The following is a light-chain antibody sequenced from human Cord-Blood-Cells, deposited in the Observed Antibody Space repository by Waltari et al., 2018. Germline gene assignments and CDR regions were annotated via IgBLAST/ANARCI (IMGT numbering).Light chain of an antibody. J-gene: IGLJ2*01. V-gene: IGLV2-23*01. CDR3: CSYAGSSTVV. CDR1: SSDVGSYNL. CDR2: EGS. Sequence: QPALTQPAPVSGSPGQSITISCTGTSSDVGSYNLVSWYQQHPGKAPKLMIYEGSKRPSGVSNRFSGSKSGNTASLTISGLQAEDDADYYCCSYAGSSTVVFGGGTKLTVL.